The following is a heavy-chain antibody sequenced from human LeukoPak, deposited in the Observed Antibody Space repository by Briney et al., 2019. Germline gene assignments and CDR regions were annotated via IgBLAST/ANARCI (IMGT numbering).Heavy chain of an antibody. D-gene: IGHD6-6*01. V-gene: IGHV5-51*01. CDR1: GYSFTSYW. J-gene: IGHJ4*02. Sequence: GESLKISCKGSGYSFTSYWIGWVRPMPGKGLEWMGIIYPGDSDTRYSPSFQGQIIISADKSISTAYLQWSSLKASDTAMYYCARQGVEYILDYWGQGTLVTVSS. CDR2: IYPGDSDT. CDR3: ARQGVEYILDY.